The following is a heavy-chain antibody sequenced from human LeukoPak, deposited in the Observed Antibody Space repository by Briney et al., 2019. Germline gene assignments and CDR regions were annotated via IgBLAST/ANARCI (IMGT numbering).Heavy chain of an antibody. CDR3: ARGVYYYGSGSQEFDY. CDR1: GGTFSSYA. V-gene: IGHV1-69*13. D-gene: IGHD3-10*01. Sequence: ASVKVSCKASGGTFSSYAISWVRQAPGQGLEWMGGIIPIFGTANYAQKFQGRVTFTADESTSTAYMELSSLRSEDTAVYYCARGVYYYGSGSQEFDYWGQGTLVTVSS. J-gene: IGHJ4*02. CDR2: IIPIFGTA.